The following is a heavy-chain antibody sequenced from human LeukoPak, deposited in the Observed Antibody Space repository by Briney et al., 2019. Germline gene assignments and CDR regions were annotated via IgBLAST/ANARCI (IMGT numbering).Heavy chain of an antibody. CDR2: ISAYNGNT. CDR3: ARDLEDSSWYSERAFDI. CDR1: GYTFTSYG. D-gene: IGHD6-13*01. J-gene: IGHJ3*02. V-gene: IGHV1-18*01. Sequence: GASVKVSCKASGYTFTSYGISWVRQAPGQGLEWMGWISAYNGNTNYAQKLQGRVTMTTDTSTSTAYMELRSLRSDDTAVYYCARDLEDSSWYSERAFDIWGQGTMVTVSS.